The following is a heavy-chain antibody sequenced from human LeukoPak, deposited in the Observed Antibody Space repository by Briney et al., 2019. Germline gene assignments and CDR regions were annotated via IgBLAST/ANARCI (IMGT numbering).Heavy chain of an antibody. V-gene: IGHV1-18*01. Sequence: ASVKVSCKTSGYTFTNYYVHWVRQAPGQGLEWMGWISGNNDNPNYGQKFQGRFTVTTDSSTSTAYMELRNLTFDDTAVYYCARDWTSTDDYWGQGTLVTVSS. CDR2: ISGNNDNP. CDR3: ARDWTSTDDY. J-gene: IGHJ4*02. D-gene: IGHD3/OR15-3a*01. CDR1: GYTFTNYY.